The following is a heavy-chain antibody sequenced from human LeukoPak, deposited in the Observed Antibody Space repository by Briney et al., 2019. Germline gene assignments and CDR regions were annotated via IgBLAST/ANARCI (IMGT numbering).Heavy chain of an antibody. D-gene: IGHD6-13*01. J-gene: IGHJ3*02. Sequence: GGSPRLSCAASGFTFDDYAMHWVRQAPGKGLEWVSGISWNSGSIGYADSVKGRFTISRDNAKNSLYLQMNSLRAEDTALYYCAKEAAASDAFDIWGQGTMVTVSS. CDR2: ISWNSGSI. CDR1: GFTFDDYA. V-gene: IGHV3-9*01. CDR3: AKEAAASDAFDI.